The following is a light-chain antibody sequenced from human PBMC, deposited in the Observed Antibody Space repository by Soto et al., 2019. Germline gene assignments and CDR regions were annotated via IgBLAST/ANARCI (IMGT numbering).Light chain of an antibody. J-gene: IGKJ4*01. CDR3: QQHNNWPQYS. CDR1: QSVSRY. CDR2: VAS. Sequence: EIVLTQSPSTLSLSPGERATLSCRARQSVSRYLALYQQKHGQAPRLLIYVASNRATSIPARFSGSGSGTDFPLTIRSLEHEDFTVYDCQQHNNWPQYSFGGGDTVEIQ. V-gene: IGKV3-11*01.